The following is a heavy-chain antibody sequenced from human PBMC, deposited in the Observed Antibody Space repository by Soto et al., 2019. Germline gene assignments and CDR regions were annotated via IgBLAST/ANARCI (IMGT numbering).Heavy chain of an antibody. CDR3: AREDDGGDSLAV. V-gene: IGHV4-30-4*08. J-gene: IGHJ6*02. Sequence: QVQLQQSGPGLVKPSQTLSLTCTVSGGSISSDSYHWTWIRQSPGKGLEWIGYIHHSGSILYNPSLKSRVTISVDTSKNQFSLHLSYVTAADTAVYFCAREDDGGDSLAVWGQGTTVTVSS. CDR2: IHHSGSI. D-gene: IGHD2-21*02. CDR1: GGSISSDSYH.